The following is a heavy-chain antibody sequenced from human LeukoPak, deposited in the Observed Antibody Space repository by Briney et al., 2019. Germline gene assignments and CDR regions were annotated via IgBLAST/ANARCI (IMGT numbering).Heavy chain of an antibody. Sequence: SETLSLTCAVYGGSFSGYYWSWIRQPPGKGLEWIGEINHSGSTNYNLSLKSRVTISVDTSKNQFSLKLSSVTAAGTAVYYCARRTTVTTGNYYGMDVWGKGTTVTVSS. J-gene: IGHJ6*04. CDR1: GGSFSGYY. CDR2: INHSGST. V-gene: IGHV4-34*01. CDR3: ARRTTVTTGNYYGMDV. D-gene: IGHD4-17*01.